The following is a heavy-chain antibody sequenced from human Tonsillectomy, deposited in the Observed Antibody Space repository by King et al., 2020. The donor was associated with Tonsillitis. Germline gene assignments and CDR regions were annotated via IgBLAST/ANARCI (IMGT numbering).Heavy chain of an antibody. CDR1: GFTFDDYA. CDR3: ARGQQWLLKD. V-gene: IGHV3-43*02. J-gene: IGHJ4*02. Sequence: QLVQSGGGVVQPGGSLRLSCAASGFTFDDYAMHWVRQVPGKGLEWVSLISSVGVSTYYADSVKGRITISRDNNKNSLHLQMNSLRTEDTALYYCARGQQWLLKDWGQGTLVTVSS. CDR2: ISSVGVST. D-gene: IGHD6-19*01.